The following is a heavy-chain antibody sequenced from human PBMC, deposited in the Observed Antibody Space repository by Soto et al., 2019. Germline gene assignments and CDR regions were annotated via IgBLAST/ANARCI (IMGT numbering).Heavy chain of an antibody. CDR3: ARHPERITEIGWFDP. CDR1: GFTFNSYS. D-gene: IGHD1-20*01. V-gene: IGHV3-48*01. Sequence: EVQLVESGGGLVQPGGSLRLSCAASGFTFNSYSMNWVRQAPGKGLEWVSYISSSSSTIYYADSVKGRFTISRDNAKNSLYLQMNSLRAEDTAVYYCARHPERITEIGWFDPWGQGNLVTVSS. CDR2: ISSSSSTI. J-gene: IGHJ5*02.